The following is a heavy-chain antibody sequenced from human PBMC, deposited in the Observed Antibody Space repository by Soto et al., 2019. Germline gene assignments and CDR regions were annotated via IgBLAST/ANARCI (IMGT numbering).Heavy chain of an antibody. CDR1: GFTFISYA. Sequence: PGGSLRLSCAASGFTFISYAMHWVRQAPGKGLEWVAVISYDGSNKYYADSVKGRFTISRDNSKNTLYLQMNSLRAEDTAVYYCARGGAVPAAIPYYYYGMDVWGQGTTVTVSS. J-gene: IGHJ6*02. V-gene: IGHV3-30-3*01. CDR2: ISYDGSNK. D-gene: IGHD2-2*02. CDR3: ARGGAVPAAIPYYYYGMDV.